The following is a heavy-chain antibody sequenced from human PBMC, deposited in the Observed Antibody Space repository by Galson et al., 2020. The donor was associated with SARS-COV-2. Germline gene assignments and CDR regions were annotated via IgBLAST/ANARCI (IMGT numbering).Heavy chain of an antibody. D-gene: IGHD3-10*01. CDR1: GGSISRSDYY. Sequence: SETLSLTCTVSGGSISRSDYYWAWIRPPPGQGLEWTGNIYYTGTTYYNPSLKSRGTMSVDTSKNQFSLRPSSVTAADTAVYYCVRSTSMVRGYAFDIWGQGTRVSVSS. J-gene: IGHJ3*02. CDR3: VRSTSMVRGYAFDI. CDR2: IYYTGTT. V-gene: IGHV4-39*01.